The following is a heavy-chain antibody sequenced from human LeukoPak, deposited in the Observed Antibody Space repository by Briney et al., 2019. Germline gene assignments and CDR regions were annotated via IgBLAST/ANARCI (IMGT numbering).Heavy chain of an antibody. Sequence: KPSETLSLTCAVYGGSFSGYYWSWIRQPPGKGLEWIGEINHSGSTNYNPSPKSRVTISVDTSKNQFSLKLSSVTAADTAVYYCARGTGIAVAADYWYFDLWGRGTLVTVSS. D-gene: IGHD6-19*01. CDR2: INHSGST. V-gene: IGHV4-34*01. CDR1: GGSFSGYY. CDR3: ARGTGIAVAADYWYFDL. J-gene: IGHJ2*01.